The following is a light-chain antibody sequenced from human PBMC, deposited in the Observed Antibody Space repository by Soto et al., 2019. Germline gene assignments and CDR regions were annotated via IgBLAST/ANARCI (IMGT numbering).Light chain of an antibody. V-gene: IGKV3-11*01. CDR3: QQRSNWPPEIT. CDR1: QSVGTY. J-gene: IGKJ5*01. CDR2: DAS. Sequence: EFVLTQSPATLSLSPGERATLSCRASQSVGTYLGWYQQKPGQAPRLLIYDASNRATGIPARFSGSGSGTDFTLTISSLEPEDFAVYFCQQRSNWPPEITFGQGTRL.